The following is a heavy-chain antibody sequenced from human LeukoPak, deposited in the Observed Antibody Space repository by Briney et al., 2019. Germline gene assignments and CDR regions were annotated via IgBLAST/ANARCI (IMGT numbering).Heavy chain of an antibody. D-gene: IGHD3-22*01. CDR2: ISTYNGNT. CDR3: ASLKNYYDSSGYLVTDAFDI. J-gene: IGHJ3*02. CDR1: GYTFTSHG. V-gene: IGHV1-18*03. Sequence: GASVKVSCKASGYTFTSHGISWVRQAPGQGLEWMGWISTYNGNTNYAQKLQGRVSMTTDTSTSTAYMDLRSLRSDDMAVYYCASLKNYYDSSGYLVTDAFDIWGQGTMVTVSS.